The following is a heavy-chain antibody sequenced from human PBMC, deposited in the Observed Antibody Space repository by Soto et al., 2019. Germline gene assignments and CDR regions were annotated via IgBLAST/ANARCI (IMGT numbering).Heavy chain of an antibody. CDR1: GFTFSSYG. D-gene: IGHD6-6*01. CDR3: AKVPRRELVWGGFDY. V-gene: IGHV3-30*18. Sequence: GGSLRLSCAASGFTFSSYGMHWVRQAPGKGLEWVAVISYDGSNKYYADSVKGRFTISRDNSKNTLYLQMNSLRAEDTAVYYCAKVPRRELVWGGFDYWGQGTLVTVSS. CDR2: ISYDGSNK. J-gene: IGHJ4*02.